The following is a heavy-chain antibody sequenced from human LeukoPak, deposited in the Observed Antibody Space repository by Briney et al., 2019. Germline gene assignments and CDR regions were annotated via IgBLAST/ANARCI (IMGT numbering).Heavy chain of an antibody. CDR1: GFTFSSYA. V-gene: IGHV3-30*04. Sequence: GRSLRLSCAASGFTFSSYAMHWVRQAPGTGLEGVATVSYDGRNKYYADSVKGRFTISRDNSKNTLYLQMNSLTTEDTAVYSCARDLGWYYFDYWGQGTLVTVSS. D-gene: IGHD4-23*01. J-gene: IGHJ4*02. CDR2: VSYDGRNK. CDR3: ARDLGWYYFDY.